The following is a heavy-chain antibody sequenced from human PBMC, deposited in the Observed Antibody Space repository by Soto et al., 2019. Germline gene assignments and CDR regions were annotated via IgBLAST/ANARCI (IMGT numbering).Heavy chain of an antibody. CDR2: ISSWGGNT. V-gene: IGHV3-23*01. CDR3: AKDFQGSVADAFDV. Sequence: EVQLLESGGGLVQPGGSLRLSCAASGFTFSSYAMIWVRQAPGEGLEWVSDISSWGGNTYYADSVKGRFTISRDNSKNTLYLQMNSLRAEDTAVYYCAKDFQGSVADAFDVWGQGTMVTVSS. D-gene: IGHD2-15*01. J-gene: IGHJ3*01. CDR1: GFTFSSYA.